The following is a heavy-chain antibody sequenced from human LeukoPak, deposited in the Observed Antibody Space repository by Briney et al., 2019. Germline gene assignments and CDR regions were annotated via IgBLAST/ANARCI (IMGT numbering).Heavy chain of an antibody. CDR3: ARVGISSGDFFDY. J-gene: IGHJ4*02. Sequence: SETLSLTCTVSGGSISSYYWSWLRQPPGKGLEWIGYIYYSGSTNYNPSLKSRVTISVDTSKNQFSLKLSSVTAADTAVYYCARVGISSGDFFDYWGQGTLVTVSS. V-gene: IGHV4-59*01. CDR1: GGSISSYY. D-gene: IGHD3-10*01. CDR2: IYYSGST.